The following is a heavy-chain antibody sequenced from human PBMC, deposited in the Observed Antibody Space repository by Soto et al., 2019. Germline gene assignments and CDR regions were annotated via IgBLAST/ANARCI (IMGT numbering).Heavy chain of an antibody. CDR1: GYSFTSYW. V-gene: IGHV5-51*01. D-gene: IGHD3-3*01. Sequence: GESLKISCKGSGYSFTSYWIGWVRQMPGKGLEWMGIIYPGDSDTRYSASFQGQVTISADKSISTAYLQWSSLQASDTAMYYCARPYDFWSGYPKDAFDLWGQGTMVTVSS. J-gene: IGHJ3*01. CDR3: ARPYDFWSGYPKDAFDL. CDR2: IYPGDSDT.